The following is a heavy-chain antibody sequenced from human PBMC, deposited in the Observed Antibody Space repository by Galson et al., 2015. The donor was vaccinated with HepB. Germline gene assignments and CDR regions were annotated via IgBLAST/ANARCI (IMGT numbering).Heavy chain of an antibody. CDR1: GYTFTSYA. Sequence: SVKVSCKASGYTFTSYAMHWVRQAPGQRLEWMGWINAGNGNTKYSQKFQGRVTITRDTSASTAYMELSSLRSEDTAVYYCARDPSYCSSTSCYGGRWFDYWGQGTLVTVSS. CDR3: ARDPSYCSSTSCYGGRWFDY. J-gene: IGHJ4*02. CDR2: INAGNGNT. V-gene: IGHV1-3*01. D-gene: IGHD2-2*01.